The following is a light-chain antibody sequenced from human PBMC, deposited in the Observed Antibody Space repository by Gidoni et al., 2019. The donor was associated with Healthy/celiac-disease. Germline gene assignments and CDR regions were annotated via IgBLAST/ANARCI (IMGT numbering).Light chain of an antibody. V-gene: IGKV2-28*01. CDR2: LGS. CDR1: QSLLHSNGYNY. CDR3: MQALQTPLT. J-gene: IGKJ4*01. Sequence: DIVMTQSPLSLPVTPGEPASISCRSSQSLLHSNGYNYLDWYLQKPGQSPQLLIYLGSNRASGVPDRFSGSGPGTDFTLKISRVEAEDVGVYYCMQALQTPLTFGGGTKVEI.